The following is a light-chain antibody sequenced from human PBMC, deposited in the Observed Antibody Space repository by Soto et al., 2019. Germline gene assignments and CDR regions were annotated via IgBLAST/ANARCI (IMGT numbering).Light chain of an antibody. CDR2: GNN. Sequence: QPVLTQPPSASETPGQRVTIACSGSSSNIGSNTVNWYQQLPGTAPKLLMFGNNQRPSGVPDRFSGSKSGTSASLAISGLQSEDEADYFCATWDDSLNGYVFGTGTKVTVL. CDR1: SSNIGSNT. J-gene: IGLJ1*01. V-gene: IGLV1-44*01. CDR3: ATWDDSLNGYV.